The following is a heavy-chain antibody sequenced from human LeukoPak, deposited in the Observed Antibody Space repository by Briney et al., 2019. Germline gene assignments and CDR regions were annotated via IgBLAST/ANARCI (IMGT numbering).Heavy chain of an antibody. CDR2: ITGSGGST. Sequence: GGSLRLSCAASGFTFSSYAMSWVRQAPGEGLEWVSTITGSGGSTYSADSVKGRFTVSRDNSKNALYLQMNSLRADDTAVYYCAKVGVWSAHNFDYWGQGSLVTVSS. CDR3: AKVGVWSAHNFDY. CDR1: GFTFSSYA. V-gene: IGHV3-23*01. D-gene: IGHD3-3*01. J-gene: IGHJ4*02.